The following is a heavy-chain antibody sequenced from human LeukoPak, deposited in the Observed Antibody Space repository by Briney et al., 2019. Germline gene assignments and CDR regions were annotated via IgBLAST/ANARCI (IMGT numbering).Heavy chain of an antibody. V-gene: IGHV1-8*01. J-gene: IGHJ4*02. CDR1: GYTFTSYD. D-gene: IGHD3-22*01. CDR2: MNPNSGST. CDR3: ASARGYYHLFDY. Sequence: ASVKVSCKASGYTFTSYDINWVRQATGQGLEWMGWMNPNSGSTGYAQKFQGRVTMTRNTSISTAYMELSRLRSDDTAVYYCASARGYYHLFDYWGQGTLVTVSS.